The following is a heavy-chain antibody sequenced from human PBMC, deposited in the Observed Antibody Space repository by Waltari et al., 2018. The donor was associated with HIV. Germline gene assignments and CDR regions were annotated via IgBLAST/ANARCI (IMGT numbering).Heavy chain of an antibody. Sequence: QVQLVESGGGVVQPGRSLPLSCEASGFTFGSYGINWVRQAPGKGFEWVAVIWYRGHKEDYAYSVKGRFNISRDNSRNTVFLHMNSLRAEDTGFYFCARERGYTSPFDLWGQGTLVTVSS. CDR1: GFTFGSYG. CDR3: ARERGYTSPFDL. J-gene: IGHJ1*01. CDR2: IWYRGHKE. D-gene: IGHD5-18*01. V-gene: IGHV3-33*01.